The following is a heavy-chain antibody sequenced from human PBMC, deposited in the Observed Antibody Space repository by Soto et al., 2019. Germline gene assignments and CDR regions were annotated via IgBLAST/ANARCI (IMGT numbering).Heavy chain of an antibody. Sequence: EVQLVESGGGLVQPGGSRRLSCAASGFTFSDYWMHWFRQAPGKGLVWVSRIRGDGSSTSHADSVKGRLTISRDNAKDTLYLQMNSLTVEDTVIYYCARVAVAAPRSWYFDLWGRGTLVTVSS. CDR3: ARVAVAAPRSWYFDL. CDR1: GFTFSDYW. V-gene: IGHV3-74*01. D-gene: IGHD6-13*01. CDR2: IRGDGSST. J-gene: IGHJ2*01.